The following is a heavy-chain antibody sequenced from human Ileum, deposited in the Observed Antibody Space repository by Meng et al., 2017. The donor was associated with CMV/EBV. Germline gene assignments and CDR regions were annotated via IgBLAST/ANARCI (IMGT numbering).Heavy chain of an antibody. Sequence: GESLKISCAASGFTFSSYSMNWVRQAPGKGLEWVSSISSSSSYIYYADSVRGRFTISRDNAKNSLYLQMNSLRAEDTAVYYCARFSGGYDFWSGYYRFDYWGQGTLVTVSS. V-gene: IGHV3-21*01. CDR1: GFTFSSYS. CDR3: ARFSGGYDFWSGYYRFDY. CDR2: ISSSSSYI. J-gene: IGHJ4*02. D-gene: IGHD3-3*01.